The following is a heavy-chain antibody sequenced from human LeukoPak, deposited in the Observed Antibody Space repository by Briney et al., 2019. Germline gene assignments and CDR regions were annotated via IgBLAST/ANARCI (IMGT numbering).Heavy chain of an antibody. D-gene: IGHD6-13*01. Sequence: GGSLRLSCAASGXXXXSYXXHWVRXAXXXXXXXXXXXSYDGSNKYYADSVKGRFTISRDNSKNTLNLQMNSLRAEDTAVYYCAKDQYSSSPYGMDVWGQGTTVTVSS. CDR3: AKDQYSSSPYGMDV. J-gene: IGHJ6*02. CDR1: GXXXXSYX. V-gene: IGHV3-30*18. CDR2: XSYDGSNK.